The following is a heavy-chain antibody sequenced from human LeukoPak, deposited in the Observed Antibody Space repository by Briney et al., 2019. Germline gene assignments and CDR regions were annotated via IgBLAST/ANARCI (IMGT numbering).Heavy chain of an antibody. CDR3: ANPFYYDSSGTTEYFQQ. CDR1: GFTFSSYG. Sequence: GGSLRLSCAASGFTFSSYGMHWVRQAPGKGLEWVAVISNDGSNKYYADSVKGRFSISRDDSKSTLYLQMNSLRAEDTAIYYCANPFYYDSSGTTEYFQQWGQGTLVTVSS. D-gene: IGHD3-22*01. V-gene: IGHV3-30*18. J-gene: IGHJ1*01. CDR2: ISNDGSNK.